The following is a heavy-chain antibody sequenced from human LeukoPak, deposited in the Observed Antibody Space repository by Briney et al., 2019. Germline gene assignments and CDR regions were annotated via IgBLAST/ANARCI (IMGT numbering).Heavy chain of an antibody. J-gene: IGHJ6*03. CDR1: GFTFNYAW. D-gene: IGHD6-13*01. V-gene: IGHV3-15*01. Sequence: PGGSLRLSYGASGFTFNYAWMSWVRQAPGKGLEWVGRIKSKTDGGTTDYAAPVKGRFTISRDDSKNTLYLQMNSLKTEDTAVYYCTIQQHSSRYYYLYYMDVWGKGTTVTVSS. CDR3: TIQQHSSRYYYLYYMDV. CDR2: IKSKTDGGTT.